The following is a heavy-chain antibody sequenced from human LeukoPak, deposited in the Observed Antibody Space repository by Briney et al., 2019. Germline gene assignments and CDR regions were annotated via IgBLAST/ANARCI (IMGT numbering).Heavy chain of an antibody. CDR3: AKDVAAFPDY. Sequence: GGSLRLSCAASRFTYSRYAMSWVRQAPGKGLEWVSAISGSGGSTYYADSVKGRFTISRDNSKNTLYLQMNSLRAEDTAVYYCAKDVAAFPDYWGQGTLVTVSS. CDR1: RFTYSRYA. CDR2: ISGSGGST. V-gene: IGHV3-23*01. D-gene: IGHD6-13*01. J-gene: IGHJ4*02.